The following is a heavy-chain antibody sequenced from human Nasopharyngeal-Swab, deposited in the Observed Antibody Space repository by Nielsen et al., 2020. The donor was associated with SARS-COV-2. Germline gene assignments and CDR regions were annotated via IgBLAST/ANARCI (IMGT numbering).Heavy chain of an antibody. CDR1: GGSISSYY. V-gene: IGHV4-59*01. CDR2: IYYSGST. Sequence: SETLSLTCTLSGGSISSYYWSWIRQPPGKGLEWIGYIYYSGSTNYNPSLKSRVTISVDTSKNPFSLKLSSVTAADTAVYYCARILTIFGVVASYYFDYWGQGTLVTVSS. J-gene: IGHJ4*02. D-gene: IGHD3-3*01. CDR3: ARILTIFGVVASYYFDY.